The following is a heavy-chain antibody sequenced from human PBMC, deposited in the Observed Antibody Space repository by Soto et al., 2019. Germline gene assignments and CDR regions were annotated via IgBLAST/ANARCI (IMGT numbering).Heavy chain of an antibody. D-gene: IGHD3-10*01. CDR3: KRGPRPISTGTGAY. CDR2: ISSSAVYI. J-gene: IGHJ4*02. CDR1: GFNFITYS. V-gene: IGHV3-21*01. Sequence: EVQLVESGGGPVRPGGSLKLSCAASGFNFITYSLSWVRQAPGKGLEWVASISSSAVYIDYADSVKGRFTISRDNANNSLYLQMNNLRAEDSGLYYCKRGPRPISTGTGAYWGQGTQVTVSS.